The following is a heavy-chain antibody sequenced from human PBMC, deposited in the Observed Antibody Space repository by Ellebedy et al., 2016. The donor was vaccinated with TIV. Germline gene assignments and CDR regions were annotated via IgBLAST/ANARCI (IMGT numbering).Heavy chain of an antibody. CDR3: ARGRDYY. CDR2: VSSSSSTI. V-gene: IGHV3-48*02. CDR1: GFTFSTYS. Sequence: GESLKISCAASGFTFSTYSMNWVRQAPGKGLEWVSYVSSSSSTIYYADSVKGRFTISRDNAKNSLYLQMNSLRYEDTAVYYCARGRDYYWGQGTLVTVSS. J-gene: IGHJ4*02. D-gene: IGHD2-21*01.